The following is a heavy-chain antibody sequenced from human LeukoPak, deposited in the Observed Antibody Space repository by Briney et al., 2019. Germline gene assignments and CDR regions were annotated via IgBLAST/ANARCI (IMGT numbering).Heavy chain of an antibody. CDR3: ARDTPTLITMVRGVPTDWYFDL. CDR2: INHSGST. V-gene: IGHV4-34*01. Sequence: SETLSLTCAVYGGSFSGYYWSWIRQPPGKGLEWIGEINHSGSTNYNPSLKSRVTISVDTSKNQFSLKLSSVTAADTAVYYCARDTPTLITMVRGVPTDWYFDLWGRGTLVTVSS. D-gene: IGHD3-10*01. CDR1: GGSFSGYY. J-gene: IGHJ2*01.